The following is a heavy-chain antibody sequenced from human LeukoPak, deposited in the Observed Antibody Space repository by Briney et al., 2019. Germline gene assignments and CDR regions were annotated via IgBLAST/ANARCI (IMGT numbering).Heavy chain of an antibody. CDR2: ISYDGSHE. CDR1: GFTFSSYG. V-gene: IGHV3-30*03. Sequence: GGSLRLSCAASGFTFSSYGMHWVRQAPGKGLEWVAVISYDGSHECYADSVKGRFTISRDSSKSTLYLQMNSLRAEDTAVYYCARDLSSSWSLDYWGQGTLVTVSS. CDR3: ARDLSSSWSLDY. D-gene: IGHD6-13*01. J-gene: IGHJ4*02.